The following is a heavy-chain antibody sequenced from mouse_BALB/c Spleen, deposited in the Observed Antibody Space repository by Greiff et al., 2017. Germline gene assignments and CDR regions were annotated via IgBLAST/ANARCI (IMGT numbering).Heavy chain of an antibody. D-gene: IGHD1-1*01. V-gene: IGHV5-17*02. CDR3: ARRKDYYGSFAY. J-gene: IGHJ3*01. CDR1: GFTFSSFG. CDR2: ISSGSSTI. Sequence: EVKLMESGGGLVQPGGSRKLSCAASGFTFSSFGMHWVRQAPEKGLEWVAYISSGSSTIYYADTVKGRFTISRDNPKNTLFLQMTSLRSEDTAMYYCARRKDYYGSFAYWGQGTLVTVSA.